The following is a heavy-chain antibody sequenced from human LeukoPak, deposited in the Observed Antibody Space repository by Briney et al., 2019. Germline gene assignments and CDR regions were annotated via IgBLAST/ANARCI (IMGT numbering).Heavy chain of an antibody. CDR1: GLTFSTYS. J-gene: IGHJ4*02. D-gene: IGHD2-15*01. CDR3: ARKGHQVALLDS. Sequence: GGSLSLSCAAAGLTFSTYSMNWVRQAPGKGLEWVSSISGSSSYKYYADSVKGRFSISRDNAKNSLYLQMDSLRAEDTAVYYCARKGHQVALLDSWGQGTLVTVSS. V-gene: IGHV3-21*06. CDR2: ISGSSSYK.